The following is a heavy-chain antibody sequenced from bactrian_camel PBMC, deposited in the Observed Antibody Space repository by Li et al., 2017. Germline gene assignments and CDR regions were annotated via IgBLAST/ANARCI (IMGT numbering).Heavy chain of an antibody. CDR2: INGDGGT. J-gene: IGHJ4*01. Sequence: VQLVESGGGLVQPGGSLRLSCVTSGFTFTSYRMSWVRQVPGKGLEWVSSINGDGGTFYPDSVRGRFTISRDNAKNAVYLQLNSLKTEDMAIYYCTNAYGMGPGCYWGQGTQVTVS. V-gene: IGHV3S40*01. CDR1: GFTFTSYR. CDR3: TNAYGMGPGCY. D-gene: IGHD5*01.